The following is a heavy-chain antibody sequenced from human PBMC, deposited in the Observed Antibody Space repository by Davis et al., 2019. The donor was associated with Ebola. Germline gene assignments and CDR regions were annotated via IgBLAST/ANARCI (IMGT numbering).Heavy chain of an antibody. J-gene: IGHJ5*02. CDR1: GASISTGAHY. CDR3: ARGEAAAVFSYNWFDP. Sequence: SETLSLTCSVSGASISTGAHYWSWIRQRPGKGLEYIGYIYNTGYRYYNPSLESRVTLSLDTSNNQFSLNLRSVTAADTAIYYCARGEAAAVFSYNWFDPWGQGTLVTVSS. CDR2: IYNTGYR. V-gene: IGHV4-31*03. D-gene: IGHD6-13*01.